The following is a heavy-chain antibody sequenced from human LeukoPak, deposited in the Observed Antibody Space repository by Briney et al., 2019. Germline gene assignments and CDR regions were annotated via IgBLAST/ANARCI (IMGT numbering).Heavy chain of an antibody. V-gene: IGHV3-30*18. D-gene: IGHD1-26*01. CDR3: AKVESDYSGSYHFDY. Sequence: GGSLRLSCAASGFTFSSYGMHWVRQAPGKGLEWVAVISYDGSNKYYADSVKDRFTISRDNSKNTLYLQMNSLRAEDTAVYYCAKVESDYSGSYHFDYWGQGTLVAVSS. CDR1: GFTFSSYG. J-gene: IGHJ4*02. CDR2: ISYDGSNK.